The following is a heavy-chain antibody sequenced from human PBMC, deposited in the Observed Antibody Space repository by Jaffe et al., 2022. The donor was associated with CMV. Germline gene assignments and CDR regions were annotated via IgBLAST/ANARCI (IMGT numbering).Heavy chain of an antibody. Sequence: EVQLVESGGGLVQPGGSLRLSCSASGFTFSSYAMHWVRQAPGKGLEYVSAISSNGGSTYYADSVKGRFTISRDNSKNTLYLQMSSLRAEDTAVYYCVRYGDYGSFDYWGQGTLVTVSS. V-gene: IGHV3-64D*06. D-gene: IGHD4-17*01. CDR2: ISSNGGST. CDR1: GFTFSSYA. CDR3: VRYGDYGSFDY. J-gene: IGHJ4*02.